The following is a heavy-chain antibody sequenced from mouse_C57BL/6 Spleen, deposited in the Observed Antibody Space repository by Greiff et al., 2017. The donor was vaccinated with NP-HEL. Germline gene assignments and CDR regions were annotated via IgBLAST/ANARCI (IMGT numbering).Heavy chain of an antibody. D-gene: IGHD3-2*02. J-gene: IGHJ1*03. CDR2: ISDGGSYT. Sequence: EVKVVESGGGLVKPGGSLKLSCAASGFTFSSYAMSWVRQTPEKRLEWVATISDGGSYTYYPDNVKGRFTISRDNAKNNLYLQMSHLKSEDTAMYYCARVGFWYFDVWGTGTTVTVSS. CDR1: GFTFSSYA. V-gene: IGHV5-4*03. CDR3: ARVGFWYFDV.